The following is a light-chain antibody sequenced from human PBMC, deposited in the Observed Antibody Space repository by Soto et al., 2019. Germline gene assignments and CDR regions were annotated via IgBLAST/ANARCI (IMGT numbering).Light chain of an antibody. CDR2: EGT. CDR3: LSYAGSYNFV. V-gene: IGLV2-23*01. CDR1: STDFENYNL. J-gene: IGLJ1*01. Sequence: QSALTQPASVSGSPGQSITISCTRSSTDFENYNLVSWYQHCPDKAPKLIIYEGTKRPSEISDRFSGSESDTTASLTISGLQADDEADYYCLSYAGSYNFVFGSGTKLTVL.